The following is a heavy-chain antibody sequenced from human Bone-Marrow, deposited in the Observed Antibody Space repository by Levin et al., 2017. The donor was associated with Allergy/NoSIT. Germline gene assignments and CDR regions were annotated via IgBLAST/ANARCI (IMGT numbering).Heavy chain of an antibody. CDR3: ARQDSDSSGYYSPYYYYYGMDV. CDR1: GGSIRSSSYH. V-gene: IGHV4-39*01. Sequence: SQTLSLTCIVSGGSIRSSSYHWGWIRQPPGKGLEWIGSIYSGGNTYYNPSLKSRVTISVDTSRNQFSLKLSSVTAADTAVYYCARQDSDSSGYYSPYYYYYGMDVWGQGTTVSVSS. CDR2: IYSGGNT. D-gene: IGHD3-22*01. J-gene: IGHJ6*02.